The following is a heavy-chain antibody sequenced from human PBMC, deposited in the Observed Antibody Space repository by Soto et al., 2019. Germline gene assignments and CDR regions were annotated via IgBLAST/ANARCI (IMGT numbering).Heavy chain of an antibody. CDR3: AKDRLAGNFDY. J-gene: IGHJ4*02. V-gene: IGHV3-23*01. CDR2: ISATGGST. CDR1: GFTFNNYA. Sequence: GGSLRLSCAASGFTFNNYAMNWVRQAPGKGLEWVATISATGGSTYYADSVKGRFTISRDNSKSKLYLQMNGLRVEDTAVYYCAKDRLAGNFDYWGQGTQVTVSS.